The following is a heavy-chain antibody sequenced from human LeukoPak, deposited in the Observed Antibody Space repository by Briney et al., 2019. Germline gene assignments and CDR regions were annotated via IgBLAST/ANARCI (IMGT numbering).Heavy chain of an antibody. V-gene: IGHV4-34*01. Sequence: SETLSLTCAVYGGSFSGYYWSWIRQPPGKGLEWIGEINHSGSTNYNPSLKSRVTISVDTSRNQFSLKLSSVTAADTAVYYCARGYCSDGSCSHFDYWGQGTLVTVSS. D-gene: IGHD2-15*01. CDR2: INHSGST. J-gene: IGHJ4*02. CDR3: ARGYCSDGSCSHFDY. CDR1: GGSFSGYY.